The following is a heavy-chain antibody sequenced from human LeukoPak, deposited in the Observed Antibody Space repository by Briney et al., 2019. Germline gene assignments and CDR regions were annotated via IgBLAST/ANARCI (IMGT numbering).Heavy chain of an antibody. D-gene: IGHD2-2*01. CDR2: IYYSGST. Sequence: SETLSLTCTVSGGSISSNYWSWIRQPPGKGLEWIGYIYYSGSTNYNPSLKSRVTISVDTSKNQFSLKLSSVTAADTAVYYCARGYCSSTSCYYYGMDVWGQGTTVTVSS. CDR3: ARGYCSSTSCYYYGMDV. J-gene: IGHJ6*02. CDR1: GGSISSNY. V-gene: IGHV4-59*01.